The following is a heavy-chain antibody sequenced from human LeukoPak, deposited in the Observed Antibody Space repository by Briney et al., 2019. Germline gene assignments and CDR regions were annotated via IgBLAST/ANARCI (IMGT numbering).Heavy chain of an antibody. D-gene: IGHD5-18*01. CDR2: INSDGSST. CDR1: GFTFSSYW. J-gene: IGHJ4*02. CDR3: ARGAGNSYGLTTFDY. V-gene: IGHV3-74*01. Sequence: GGSLRLSCAASGFTFSSYWMHWVHQAPGKGLVWVSRINSDGSSTSYADSVKGRFTISRDNAKNTLYLQMNGLRAEATAVYYCARGAGNSYGLTTFDYWGQGTLVTASS.